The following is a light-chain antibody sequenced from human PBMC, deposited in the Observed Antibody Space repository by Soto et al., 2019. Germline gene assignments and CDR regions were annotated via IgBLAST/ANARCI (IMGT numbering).Light chain of an antibody. CDR2: VAS. J-gene: IGKJ4*01. CDR1: QSVYSN. Sequence: DIVMTQSPATLSVSPGERATLSCRASQSVYSNLAWYQQKPGQAPRLLIYVASTRATGIPARFSGSGSGTALTLTISSLQSEDFAVYYCQQYSAWPLTFGGGTKVEIK. CDR3: QQYSAWPLT. V-gene: IGKV3-15*01.